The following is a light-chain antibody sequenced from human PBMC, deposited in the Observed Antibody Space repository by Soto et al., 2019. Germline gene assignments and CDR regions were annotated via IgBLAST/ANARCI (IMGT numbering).Light chain of an antibody. CDR1: QSVSTN. J-gene: IGKJ1*01. Sequence: RVMTQSPATLSLSPGERATLSCRASQSVSTNVAWYQQKPGQAPRLLIYGASTRATDIPARFSGSGSGTDFTLPISSLQSEDFAVYYCQQYNNWPPWTFGQGTKVEVK. V-gene: IGKV3-15*01. CDR3: QQYNNWPPWT. CDR2: GAS.